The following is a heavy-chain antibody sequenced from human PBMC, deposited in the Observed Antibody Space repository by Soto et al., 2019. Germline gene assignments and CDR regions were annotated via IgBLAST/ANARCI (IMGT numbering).Heavy chain of an antibody. Sequence: QVQLVQSGAEVKKPGSSVKVSCKASGGTFSSYTISWVRQPPGQGLEWMGRMIPILGIANYAQKFQGRVTITADKSTSTAYMELSSLRSEDTAVYYCARGPAARAVNWGQGTLVTVSS. J-gene: IGHJ4*02. CDR3: ARGPAARAVN. D-gene: IGHD2-2*01. V-gene: IGHV1-69*02. CDR1: GGTFSSYT. CDR2: MIPILGIA.